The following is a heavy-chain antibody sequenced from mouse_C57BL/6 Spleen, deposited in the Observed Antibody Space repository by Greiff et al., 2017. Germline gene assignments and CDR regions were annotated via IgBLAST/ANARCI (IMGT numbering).Heavy chain of an antibody. CDR2: IYPGSGST. J-gene: IGHJ2*01. CDR1: GYTFTSYW. V-gene: IGHV1-55*01. D-gene: IGHD1-1*01. Sequence: VQLQQPGAELVKPGASVKMSCKASGYTFTSYWITWVKQRPGQGLEWIGDIYPGSGSTNYNEKFKSKATLTVDTSSSTAYMQLSSLTSEDSAVYCCAMIYYGSSGGYFDYWGQGTTLTVSS. CDR3: AMIYYGSSGGYFDY.